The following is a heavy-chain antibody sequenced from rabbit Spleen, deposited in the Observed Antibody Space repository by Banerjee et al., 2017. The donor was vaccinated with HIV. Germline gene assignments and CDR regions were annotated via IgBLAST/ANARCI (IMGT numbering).Heavy chain of an antibody. D-gene: IGHD4-1*01. J-gene: IGHJ4*01. CDR1: GFSFNNNYV. CDR3: VREVAARFNL. CDR2: MLFASGRI. V-gene: IGHV1S45*01. Sequence: QEQLEESGGDLVKPEGSLTLTCTASGFSFNNNYVMCWVRQAPGKGLEWIGYMLFASGRIHYASWAKGRFAISKTSSTTVTLQMNSLTAADTATYFCVREVAARFNLWGPGTLVTVS.